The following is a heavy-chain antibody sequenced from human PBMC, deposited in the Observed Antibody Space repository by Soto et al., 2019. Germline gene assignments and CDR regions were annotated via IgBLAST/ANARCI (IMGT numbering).Heavy chain of an antibody. D-gene: IGHD6-6*01. CDR2: MNPNSGNT. CDR1: GYTFTSYD. V-gene: IGHV1-8*01. CDR3: ARGRPPNIAARRWVGWFDP. Sequence: QVQLVQSGAEVKKPGASVKVSCKASGYTFTSYDINWVRQATGQGLEWMGWMNPNSGNTGYAQKFQGRVTMTRTTSISTANMELSSLRSEDTAVHYCARGRPPNIAARRWVGWFDPWGQGTLVTVSS. J-gene: IGHJ5*02.